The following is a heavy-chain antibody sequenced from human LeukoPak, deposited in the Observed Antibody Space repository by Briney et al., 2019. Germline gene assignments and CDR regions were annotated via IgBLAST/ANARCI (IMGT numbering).Heavy chain of an antibody. Sequence: SETLSLTCTVSGYSVSSGYYWGWIRQPPGKGLEWIGSIYHSGSTYYNPSLKSRVTISVDASKNQFSLKLSSVTAADTAVYYCAAAVDYGDIYYYYYMDVWGKGTTVTVSS. CDR1: GYSVSSGYY. V-gene: IGHV4-38-2*02. CDR3: AAAVDYGDIYYYYYMDV. D-gene: IGHD4-17*01. J-gene: IGHJ6*03. CDR2: IYHSGST.